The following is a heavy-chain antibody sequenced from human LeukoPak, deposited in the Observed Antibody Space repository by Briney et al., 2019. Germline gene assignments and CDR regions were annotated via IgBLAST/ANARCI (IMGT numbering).Heavy chain of an antibody. CDR2: IYYTGST. D-gene: IGHD5-12*01. V-gene: IGHV4-59*01. Sequence: SETLSLTCTVSGGSISTYYWSWIRQPPGKGLEGSAYIYYTGSTNYNPSLKSRVTISVSTSKNQFSLKLRSVTAADTAVYYCARDRGDGYDYFWDYWGQGTLVTVSS. CDR3: ARDRGDGYDYFWDY. CDR1: GGSISTYY. J-gene: IGHJ4*02.